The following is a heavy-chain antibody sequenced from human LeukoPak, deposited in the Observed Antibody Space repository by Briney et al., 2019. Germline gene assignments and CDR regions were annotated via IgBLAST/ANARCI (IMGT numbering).Heavy chain of an antibody. CDR2: TSSSSSPT. CDR1: GFTFSDYY. Sequence: GGSLRLSCAASGFTFSDYYMSWIRQAPGKGLEWVSYTSSSSSPTNCADSVKGRFTISRDNAKNSLFLQMNSLRAEDTAVYYCARTASRGYSYGFDYWGQGTLVTVSS. J-gene: IGHJ4*02. CDR3: ARTASRGYSYGFDY. D-gene: IGHD5-18*01. V-gene: IGHV3-11*03.